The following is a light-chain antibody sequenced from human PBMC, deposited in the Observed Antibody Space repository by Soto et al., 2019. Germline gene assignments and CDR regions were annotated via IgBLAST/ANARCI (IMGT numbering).Light chain of an antibody. Sequence: QSVLPQPPSASGTPGQRVTISCSGSSSNIGINTVNWYQQLPGTAPKLLIYSNNQRPSGVPDRFSGSKSGTSASLAISGLQSEDEADYYCAAWDDSLNGRVVFGGGTKLTVL. CDR2: SNN. CDR1: SSNIGINT. CDR3: AAWDDSLNGRVV. J-gene: IGLJ2*01. V-gene: IGLV1-44*01.